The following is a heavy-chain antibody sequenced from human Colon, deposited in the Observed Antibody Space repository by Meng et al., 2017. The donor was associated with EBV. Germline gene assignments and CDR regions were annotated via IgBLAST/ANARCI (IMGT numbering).Heavy chain of an antibody. Sequence: QLQESGPGLVDPSQTLSLTCTVSGGSMSSGNYDWSWIRQPPGKGLEWIGYIHHSGSAYYNPSLKSRVSISVDTSKNQFSLNLNSMTAADTAVYYCASFDHIPRRNYFDYWGQGTLVTVSS. D-gene: IGHD2-21*01. CDR1: GGSMSSGNYD. J-gene: IGHJ4*02. CDR2: IHHSGSA. V-gene: IGHV4-30-4*01. CDR3: ASFDHIPRRNYFDY.